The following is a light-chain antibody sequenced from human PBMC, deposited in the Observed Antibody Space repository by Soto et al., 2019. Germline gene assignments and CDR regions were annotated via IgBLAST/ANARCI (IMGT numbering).Light chain of an antibody. CDR3: SPYSSSSTVVL. V-gene: IGLV2-14*03. Sequence: QSVLTQPASVSGSPGQSITISCTGTSSDVGGYNHVSWYQQHPDKAPKLIIYDVGNRPSGVSNRFSGSKSGNTASLTISGLQAEDEADYYCSPYSSSSTVVLFGGGTKLTVL. CDR2: DVG. J-gene: IGLJ2*01. CDR1: SSDVGGYNH.